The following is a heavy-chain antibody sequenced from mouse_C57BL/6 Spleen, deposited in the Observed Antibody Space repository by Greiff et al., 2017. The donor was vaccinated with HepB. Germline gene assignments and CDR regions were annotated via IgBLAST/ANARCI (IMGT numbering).Heavy chain of an antibody. Sequence: QVQLQQPGAELVKPGASVKLSCKASGYTFTSYWMHWVKQRPGQGLEWIGMIHPNSGSTNYNEKFKSKATLTVDKSSSTAYMQLSSLTSEDSAVYYCARGVSTVVATDYWGQGTTLTVSS. V-gene: IGHV1-64*01. CDR3: ARGVSTVVATDY. CDR1: GYTFTSYW. J-gene: IGHJ2*01. CDR2: IHPNSGST. D-gene: IGHD1-1*01.